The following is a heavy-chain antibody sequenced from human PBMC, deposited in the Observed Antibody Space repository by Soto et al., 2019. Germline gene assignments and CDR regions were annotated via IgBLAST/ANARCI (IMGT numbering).Heavy chain of an antibody. CDR2: INTDGSTT. CDR1: GFTFSNYW. V-gene: IGHV3-74*01. D-gene: IGHD2-2*01. J-gene: IGHJ4*02. CDR3: AKGSRYCSSISCSYFDY. Sequence: GGSLRLSCAASGFTFSNYWMHWVRQAPGKGPVWVSRINTDGSTTNYADSVKGRFTISRDNAKNTLYLQVNSLGAEDTAVYYCAKGSRYCSSISCSYFDYWGRGTLVTVSS.